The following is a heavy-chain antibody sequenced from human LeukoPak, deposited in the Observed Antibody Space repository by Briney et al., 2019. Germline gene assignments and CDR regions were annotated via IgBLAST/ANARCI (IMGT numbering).Heavy chain of an antibody. D-gene: IGHD5-12*01. V-gene: IGHV4-4*02. CDR2: IYHGGST. J-gene: IGHJ4*02. CDR1: GASISSNNW. CDR3: ATNSGWRLDY. Sequence: SGTLSLACAVSGASISSNNWWTWVRQPPGKGLEWIGEIYHGGSTNYNTSLRSRVTISVDKSKNQFSLNLTSVTAADTSVYYCATNSGWRLDYWGQGALVTASS.